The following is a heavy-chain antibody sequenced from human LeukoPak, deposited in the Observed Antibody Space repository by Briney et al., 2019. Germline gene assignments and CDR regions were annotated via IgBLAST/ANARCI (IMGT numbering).Heavy chain of an antibody. V-gene: IGHV5-10-1*01. CDR1: GYTFTNNY. Sequence: GESLKISCKGSGYTFTNNYISWVRQMPGKGPEWVGRINPSDSTTDYGPSFQGHVTISTDKSINTVYLQWGSLKASDTAMYYCARGHGWVDYWGQGALVTVSS. CDR3: ARGHGWVDY. D-gene: IGHD6-19*01. CDR2: INPSDSTT. J-gene: IGHJ4*02.